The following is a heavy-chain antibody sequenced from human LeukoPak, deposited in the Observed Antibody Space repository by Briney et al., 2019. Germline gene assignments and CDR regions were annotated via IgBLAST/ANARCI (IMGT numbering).Heavy chain of an antibody. CDR1: GASIRSYS. J-gene: IGHJ3*02. V-gene: IGHV4-4*07. CDR2: IHTSAST. Sequence: PSETLSLTCSVPGASIRSYSWSWLRQPAGKGLEWIGRIHTSASTEYNPSLKSRVTMSVDTSKNQFSLKLNSVTAADTAVYFCARDDNSEYSDDAFDIWGQGTLVTVSS. D-gene: IGHD1-26*01. CDR3: ARDDNSEYSDDAFDI.